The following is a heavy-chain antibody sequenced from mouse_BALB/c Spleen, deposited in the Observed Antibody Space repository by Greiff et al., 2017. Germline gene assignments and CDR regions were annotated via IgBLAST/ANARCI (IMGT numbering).Heavy chain of an antibody. CDR2: INPGSGGT. CDR3: ASNYDYDGNWYAMDY. Sequence: QVQLQQSGAELVRPGTSVKVSCKASGYAFTNYLIEWVKQRPGQGLEWIGVINPGSGGTNYNEKFKGKATLTADKSSSTAYMQLSSLTSDDSAVYFCASNYDYDGNWYAMDYWGQGTSVTVSS. CDR1: GYAFTNYL. V-gene: IGHV1-54*03. J-gene: IGHJ4*01. D-gene: IGHD2-4*01.